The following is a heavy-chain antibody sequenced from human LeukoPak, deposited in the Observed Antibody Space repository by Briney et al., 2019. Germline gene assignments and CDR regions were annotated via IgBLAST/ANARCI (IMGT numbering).Heavy chain of an antibody. D-gene: IGHD5-12*01. CDR1: GGSISSYY. V-gene: IGHV4-59*01. J-gene: IGHJ4*02. Sequence: SETLSLTCTVSGGSISSYYWSWIRQPPGKGLEWIGYIYYSGSTNYNPSLKSRVTISVDTSKNQFSLKLSSVTAADTAVYYCARAGRKVATIPFDYWGQGTLVTVSS. CDR3: ARAGRKVATIPFDY. CDR2: IYYSGST.